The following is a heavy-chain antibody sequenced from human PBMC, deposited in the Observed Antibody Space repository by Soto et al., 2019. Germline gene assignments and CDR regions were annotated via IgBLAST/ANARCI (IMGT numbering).Heavy chain of an antibody. V-gene: IGHV1-69*13. J-gene: IGHJ6*02. CDR2: SIPIFGTA. Sequence: SVKVSCKASGGTFNNYPITWVRQAPGQGLEWMGGSIPIFGTANYAQKFQGRVTISVDESTSTAYMELSSMRSEDTAVYYCARGRGYSGDDHYYYCHMDVCGQGTTVTVSS. CDR1: GGTFNNYP. D-gene: IGHD5-12*01. CDR3: ARGRGYSGDDHYYYCHMDV.